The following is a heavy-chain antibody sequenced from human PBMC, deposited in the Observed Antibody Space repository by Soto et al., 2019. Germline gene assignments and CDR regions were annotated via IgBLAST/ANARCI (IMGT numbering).Heavy chain of an antibody. D-gene: IGHD3-10*01. V-gene: IGHV3-30*18. CDR3: VKNSGWFNT. CDR2: IPYDGSNK. Sequence: GGSLRLSCAASGFTFSSYGMHWVRQAPGKGLEWVAVIPYDGSNKYYADSVKGRFTISRDNSKNTLYLQMNSLRGDDTALYYCVKNSGWFNTWGQGALVTVSS. J-gene: IGHJ5*02. CDR1: GFTFSSYG.